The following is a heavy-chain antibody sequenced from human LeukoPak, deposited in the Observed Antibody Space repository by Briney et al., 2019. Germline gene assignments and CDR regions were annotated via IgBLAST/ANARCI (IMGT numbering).Heavy chain of an antibody. D-gene: IGHD6-19*01. Sequence: GASVKVSRKASGYTFTSYYLHWVRQAPGQGLEWMGIINPSAGSTSYAQKFQGRVTMTRDTSTSTVHMELSSLRSEDTAVYYCARKGDIAVAGLVLDHWGQGTLVTVSS. CDR3: ARKGDIAVAGLVLDH. CDR1: GYTFTSYY. V-gene: IGHV1-46*01. CDR2: INPSAGST. J-gene: IGHJ4*02.